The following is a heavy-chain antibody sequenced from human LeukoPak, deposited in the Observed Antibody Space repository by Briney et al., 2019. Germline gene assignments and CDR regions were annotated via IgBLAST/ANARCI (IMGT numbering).Heavy chain of an antibody. CDR2: FDPEDGET. V-gene: IGHV1-24*01. CDR1: GYTLTELS. J-gene: IGHJ4*02. Sequence: ASVKVSCKVSGYTLTELSMHWVRQAPGKGLEWMGGFDPEDGETIYAQKFQGGVTMTEDTSTDTAYMELSSLRSEDTAVYYCATGFDGDYAFDYWGQGTLVTVSS. D-gene: IGHD4-17*01. CDR3: ATGFDGDYAFDY.